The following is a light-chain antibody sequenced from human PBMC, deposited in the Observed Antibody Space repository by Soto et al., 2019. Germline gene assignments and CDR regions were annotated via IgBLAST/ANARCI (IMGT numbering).Light chain of an antibody. CDR1: QDIRGA. Sequence: AIQLTKSPSSLSASVGDRVTITCRASQDIRGALAWYQQKPGKAPKILIYDVSTLESGVPSRFSGSSSGTDFNLTISSLQPVDFSTHYCQQFNSYPITFGQGTRLEIK. V-gene: IGKV1-13*02. J-gene: IGKJ5*01. CDR2: DVS. CDR3: QQFNSYPIT.